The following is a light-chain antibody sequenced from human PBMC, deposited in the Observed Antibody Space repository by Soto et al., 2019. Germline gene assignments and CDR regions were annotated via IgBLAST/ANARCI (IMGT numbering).Light chain of an antibody. CDR1: QTISDY. CDR3: QQSYSTLT. J-gene: IGKJ3*01. Sequence: DIQMTQSPSSLSASVGDRVTITCRTSQTISDYLNWYQHKPGKAPKLLIAAASSLQSGVPSRFSGSGSGTDFTLTISSLQPEDFATYYCQQSYSTLTFGPGTKVDNK. CDR2: AAS. V-gene: IGKV1-39*01.